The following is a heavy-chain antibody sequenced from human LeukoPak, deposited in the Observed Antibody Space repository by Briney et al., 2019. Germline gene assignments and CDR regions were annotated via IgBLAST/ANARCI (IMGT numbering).Heavy chain of an antibody. V-gene: IGHV3-11*01. CDR3: ARDLLVVVTALAGFDY. CDR2: ISSSGSTI. Sequence: PGGFLRLSCAASGFTFSDYDMSWIRQAPGKGLEWVSYISSSGSTIYYADSVKGRFTISRDNAKNSLYLQMNSLRAEDTAVYYCARDLLVVVTALAGFDYWGQGTLVTVSS. D-gene: IGHD2-21*02. J-gene: IGHJ4*02. CDR1: GFTFSDYD.